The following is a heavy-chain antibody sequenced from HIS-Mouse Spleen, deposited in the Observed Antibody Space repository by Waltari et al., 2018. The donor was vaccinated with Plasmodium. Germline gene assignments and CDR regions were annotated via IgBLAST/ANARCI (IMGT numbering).Heavy chain of an antibody. CDR2: INPNSGGT. D-gene: IGHD7-27*01. CDR1: GYTFTGYF. V-gene: IGHV1-2*02. CDR3: ARDPKQLGSAFDI. Sequence: QVQLVQSGAEVKKPGASVKVSCKASGYTFTGYFMPWVRQAPGQGLEWMGWINPNSGGTNYAQRLQGRVTMTRDTSISTAYMELSRLRSDDTAVYYCARDPKQLGSAFDIWGQGTMVTVSS. J-gene: IGHJ3*02.